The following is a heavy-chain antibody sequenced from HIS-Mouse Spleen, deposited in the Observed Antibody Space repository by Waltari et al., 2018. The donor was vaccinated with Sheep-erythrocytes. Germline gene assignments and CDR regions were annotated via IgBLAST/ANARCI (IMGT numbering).Heavy chain of an antibody. CDR2: INPNSGGT. CDR1: GYTFPGYY. D-gene: IGHD2-15*01. CDR3: ARGGQSTLAYWYFDL. J-gene: IGHJ2*01. Sequence: QVQLVQSGAEVKKPGASVKVSCKASGYTFPGYYMHWVRQAPGQGLEWMGWINPNSGGTNYAQKFQGRVTRTRDTSISTAYMELSRLRSDDTAVYYCARGGQSTLAYWYFDLWGRGTLVTVSS. V-gene: IGHV1-2*02.